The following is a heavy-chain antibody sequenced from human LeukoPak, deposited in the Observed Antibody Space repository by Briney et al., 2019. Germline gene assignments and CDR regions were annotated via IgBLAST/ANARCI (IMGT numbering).Heavy chain of an antibody. CDR2: ITSSSSTI. CDR3: ARSTEWYADY. D-gene: IGHD3-3*01. Sequence: PGGSLRLSCAGSGFNYNIYSMKWVRQAPGKGLEWVSYITSSSSTIYYADSVRGRFIISRDNAKKSVYLQLNNLRADDTAVYYCARSTEWYADYWGQGTLVTVSS. J-gene: IGHJ4*02. V-gene: IGHV3-48*01. CDR1: GFNYNIYS.